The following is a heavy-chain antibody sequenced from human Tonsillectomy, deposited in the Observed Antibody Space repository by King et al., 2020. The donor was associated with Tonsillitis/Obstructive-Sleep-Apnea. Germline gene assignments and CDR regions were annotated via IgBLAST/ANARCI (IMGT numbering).Heavy chain of an antibody. Sequence: VQLVESGGGLVKPGGSLRLSCAASGFTFSSYSMNWVRQAPGKGLEWVSSIGSSGSYIYYADSVKGRFTISRDNAKNSLYLQMNSLRAEDTAVYYCARYFTRENYYMDVWAKGPRSPSP. CDR2: IGSSGSYI. V-gene: IGHV3-21*01. CDR1: GFTFSSYS. J-gene: IGHJ6*03. D-gene: IGHD3-9*01. CDR3: ARYFTRENYYMDV.